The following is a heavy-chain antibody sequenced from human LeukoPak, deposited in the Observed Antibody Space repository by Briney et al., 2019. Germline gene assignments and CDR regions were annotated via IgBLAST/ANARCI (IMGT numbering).Heavy chain of an antibody. CDR1: GFTVRSNY. V-gene: IGHV3-53*01. CDR3: AKDTHCTNGVCSTRRSPFDY. J-gene: IGHJ4*02. D-gene: IGHD2-8*01. CDR2: IYSDGTT. Sequence: GGSLTLSCAASGFTVRSNYMSWVRQPPGKGLEWLSEIYSDGTTYYAASVKGRFGISRDNSKNTVALQMNSLRAEYTAVYYCAKDTHCTNGVCSTRRSPFDYWGQGTLVTVSS.